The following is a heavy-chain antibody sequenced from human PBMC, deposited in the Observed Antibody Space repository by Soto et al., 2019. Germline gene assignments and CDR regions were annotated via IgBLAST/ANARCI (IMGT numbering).Heavy chain of an antibody. D-gene: IGHD3-3*01. Sequence: QVQLQESGPGLVKPSQTLSLTCTVSGGSISSGGYYWSWIRQHPGKGLEWIGYIYYSGSTYYNPSLKSRVTMSVDTSKNQFSLKLSSVTAADTAVYYCARGVRLLEWLTIPYGGFDPWGQGTLVTVSS. CDR3: ARGVRLLEWLTIPYGGFDP. J-gene: IGHJ5*02. V-gene: IGHV4-31*03. CDR2: IYYSGST. CDR1: GGSISSGGYY.